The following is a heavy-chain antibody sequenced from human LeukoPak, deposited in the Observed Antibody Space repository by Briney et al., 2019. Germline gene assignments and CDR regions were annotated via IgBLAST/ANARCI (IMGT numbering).Heavy chain of an antibody. Sequence: GGSLRLSCAASGFTFGNSWVHWVRQAPGKGLVWVSLINADGSTTTYADSVKGRFTISRDNARNTLSLQMNSLTIEDTAVYYCAVVVEPPDSDGFDVWGQGTMITVSS. V-gene: IGHV3-74*01. J-gene: IGHJ3*01. CDR1: GFTFGNSW. CDR3: AVVVEPPDSDGFDV. D-gene: IGHD1-14*01. CDR2: INADGSTT.